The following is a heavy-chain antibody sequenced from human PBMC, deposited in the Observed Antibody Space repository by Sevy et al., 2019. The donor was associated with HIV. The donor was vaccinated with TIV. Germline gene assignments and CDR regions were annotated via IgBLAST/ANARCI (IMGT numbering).Heavy chain of an antibody. J-gene: IGHJ4*02. CDR2: MRPNSGEV. D-gene: IGHD3-22*01. V-gene: IGHV1-8*01. Sequence: ASVKVSCKASRSTFVSNDINWLRQAPGQGLEWVGWMRPNSGEVGYAQKFQGRVTMTRNISITTAYMELGRLRFDDTAVYYCAQDYYFTYWGQGTVVTVSS. CDR3: AQDYYFTY. CDR1: RSTFVSND.